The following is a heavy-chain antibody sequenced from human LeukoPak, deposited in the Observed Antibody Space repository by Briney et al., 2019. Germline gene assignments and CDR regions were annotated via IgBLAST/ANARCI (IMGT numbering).Heavy chain of an antibody. CDR3: ARGQGVVPAAYYYYYYYMDV. D-gene: IGHD2-2*01. J-gene: IGHJ6*03. V-gene: IGHV4-34*01. CDR1: GGSLNAYY. Sequence: SETLSLTCAVYGGSLNAYYWSWIRQSPETGLEWIGQVDHGGYTKYNSSLESRLTISIDTSKNQFSLKLSSVTAADTAVYYCARGQGVVPAAYYYYYYYMDVWGKGTTVTVSS. CDR2: VDHGGYT.